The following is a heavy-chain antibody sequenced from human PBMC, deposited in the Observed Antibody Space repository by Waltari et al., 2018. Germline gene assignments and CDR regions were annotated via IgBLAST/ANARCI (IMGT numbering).Heavy chain of an antibody. CDR2: IYYSGST. Sequence: QLQLQESGPGLVKPSETLSLTCTVSGGSISSSSYYWGWIRQPPGKGLEWIGSIYYSGSTYYNPSLKSRVTISVDTSKNQFSLKLSSVTAADTAVYYCAGGSSSWYFGYWGQGTLVTVSS. CDR1: GGSISSSSYY. V-gene: IGHV4-39*07. CDR3: AGGSSSWYFGY. J-gene: IGHJ4*02. D-gene: IGHD6-6*01.